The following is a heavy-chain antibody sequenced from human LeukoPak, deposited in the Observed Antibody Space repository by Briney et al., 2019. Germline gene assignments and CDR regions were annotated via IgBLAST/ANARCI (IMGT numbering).Heavy chain of an antibody. CDR2: IYYSGST. J-gene: IGHJ5*02. Sequence: SETLSLTCTVSGGSISSYYWSWIRQPPGKGLEWIGYIYYSGSTNYNPSLKSRVTISVDTSKNQFSLKLSSVTAADTAVYYCARQLADSYSSSWSLFDPWGQGTLVTVSS. CDR1: GGSISSYY. V-gene: IGHV4-59*08. D-gene: IGHD6-13*01. CDR3: ARQLADSYSSSWSLFDP.